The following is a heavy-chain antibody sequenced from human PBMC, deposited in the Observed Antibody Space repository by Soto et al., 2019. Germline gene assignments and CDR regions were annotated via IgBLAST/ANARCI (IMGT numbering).Heavy chain of an antibody. CDR1: GFTFSAYS. CDR2: ISRSSSTI. Sequence: EVQLVESGGGLVQPGGSLRLSCAASGFTFSAYSMNWVRQAPGKGLEWVSYISRSSSTIYYADSVKGRFTISRDDAKNSLYLQMNSLRAEDTAVYYCASPRRSTITYWGQGTLVTVSS. CDR3: ASPRRSTITY. V-gene: IGHV3-48*01. D-gene: IGHD2-2*01. J-gene: IGHJ4*02.